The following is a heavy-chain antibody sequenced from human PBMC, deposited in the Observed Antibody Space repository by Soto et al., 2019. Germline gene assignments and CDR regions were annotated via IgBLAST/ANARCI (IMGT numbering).Heavy chain of an antibody. V-gene: IGHV3-33*01. CDR1: GFTFSSYG. J-gene: IGHJ4*02. D-gene: IGHD6-13*01. CDR2: IWYDGSNK. CDR3: ARDAGSSWFDY. Sequence: GGSLRLYCAASGFTFSSYGMHWVRQAPGKGLEWVAVIWYDGSNKYYADSVKGRFTISRDNSKNTLYLQMNSLRAEDTAVYYCARDAGSSWFDYWGQGTLVTVSS.